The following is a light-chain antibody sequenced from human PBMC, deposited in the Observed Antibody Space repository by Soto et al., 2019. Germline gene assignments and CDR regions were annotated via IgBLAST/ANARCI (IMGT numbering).Light chain of an antibody. Sequence: EIVLTQSPGTLSLSPGERATLSCRASQSVFSSYLAWYQKKPGQAPRLLIYGASSRATGIPDRFSGSGSGTDFTLTISSLEPEDFATYYCQKFNSVPHTFGQGTKLEIK. J-gene: IGKJ2*01. CDR1: QSVFSSY. CDR3: QKFNSVPHT. CDR2: GAS. V-gene: IGKV3-20*01.